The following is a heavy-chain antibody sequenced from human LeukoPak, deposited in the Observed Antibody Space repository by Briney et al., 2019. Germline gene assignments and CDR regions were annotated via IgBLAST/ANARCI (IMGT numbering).Heavy chain of an antibody. J-gene: IGHJ5*02. CDR2: ISSSSSTI. V-gene: IGHV3-48*02. CDR3: ARAGYCSSTSCYWDLNWFDP. D-gene: IGHD2-2*01. Sequence: GGSLRLSCAASGFTFSSYSMNWVRQAPGKGLEWVSYISSSSSTIYYADSVKGRFTISRDNAKNSLYLQMNSLRDEDTAVYYCARAGYCSSTSCYWDLNWFDPWGQGTLVTVSS. CDR1: GFTFSSYS.